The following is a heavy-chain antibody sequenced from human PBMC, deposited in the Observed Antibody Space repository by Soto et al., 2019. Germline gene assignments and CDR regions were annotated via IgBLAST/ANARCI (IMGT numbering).Heavy chain of an antibody. V-gene: IGHV1-18*01. J-gene: IGHJ3*02. D-gene: IGHD3-10*01. CDR1: GYTFTSYG. CDR2: ISAYDGNT. Sequence: QVQLVQSGAEVKKPGASVKVSCKASGYTFTSYGISWVRQAPGQGLEWMGWISAYDGNTNYAQKLQGRVTMTTDTSTSTAYMERRSLRSDDTAVYYCARDGPSMVRADDAFDIWGQGTMVTVSS. CDR3: ARDGPSMVRADDAFDI.